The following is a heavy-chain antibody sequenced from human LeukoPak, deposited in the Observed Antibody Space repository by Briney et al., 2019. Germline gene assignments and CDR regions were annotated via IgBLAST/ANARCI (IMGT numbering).Heavy chain of an antibody. CDR1: GFTFTSYY. CDR3: ARRRGDYFDP. Sequence: ASVKDSCKASGFTFTSYYMHWVRQAPGQGLEWMGIINPSGGSTSYAQKFQGRVTMTRDTSTSTVYMELSSLRSEDTAVYYCARRRGDYFDPWGQGTLVTVSS. V-gene: IGHV1-46*01. CDR2: INPSGGST. J-gene: IGHJ5*02. D-gene: IGHD4-17*01.